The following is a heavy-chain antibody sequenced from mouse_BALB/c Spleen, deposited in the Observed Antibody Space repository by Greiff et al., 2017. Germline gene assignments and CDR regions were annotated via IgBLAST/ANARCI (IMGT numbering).Heavy chain of an antibody. CDR3: ARVGSRGAWFAY. D-gene: IGHD1-1*01. J-gene: IGHJ3*01. CDR2: ISSGGSYT. CDR1: GFTFSSYA. V-gene: IGHV5-9-4*01. Sequence: EVHLVESGGGLVKPGGSLKLSCAASGFTFSSYAMSWVRQSPEKRLEWVAEISSGGSYTYYPDTVTGRFTISRDNAKNTLYLEMSSLRSEDTAVYYCARVGSRGAWFAYWGQGTLVTVSA.